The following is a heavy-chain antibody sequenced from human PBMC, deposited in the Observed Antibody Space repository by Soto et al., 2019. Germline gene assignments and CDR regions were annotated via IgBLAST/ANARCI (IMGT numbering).Heavy chain of an antibody. CDR3: ARGYGDPYYFDY. J-gene: IGHJ4*02. CDR1: GGSFSGYY. V-gene: IGHV4-34*01. CDR2: INHSGST. D-gene: IGHD4-17*01. Sequence: QVQLQQWGAGLLKPSETLSLTCAVYGGSFSGYYWSWIRQPPGKGLEWIGEINHSGSTNYNPSLKSRVTISVDTSKNQFSLKLSSMTAADTAVYYCARGYGDPYYFDYWGQGTLVTVSS.